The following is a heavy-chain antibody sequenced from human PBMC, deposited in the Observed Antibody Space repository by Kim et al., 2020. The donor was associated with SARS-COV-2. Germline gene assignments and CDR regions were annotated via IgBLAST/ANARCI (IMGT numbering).Heavy chain of an antibody. CDR1: GGSISSYY. D-gene: IGHD3-22*01. CDR3: ARDDDTNDSSGQGFDY. CDR2: IYTSGST. V-gene: IGHV4-4*07. J-gene: IGHJ4*02. Sequence: SETLSLTCTVSGGSISSYYWSWIRKPAGKGLEWIGRIYTSGSTNYNPSLKSRVTMSVDTSKNQFSLKLSSVTAADTAVYYRARDDDTNDSSGQGFDYWGQGTLVTVSS.